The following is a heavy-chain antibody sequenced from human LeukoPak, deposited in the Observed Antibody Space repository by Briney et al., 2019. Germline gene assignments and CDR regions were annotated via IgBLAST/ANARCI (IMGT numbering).Heavy chain of an antibody. Sequence: GGSLRLSCTASGFTFGDYAMSWVRQAPGKGLEWVGFISSKRYGGTTEYAASVKGRFTISRDDSKSIAYLQMNSLRTEDTAVYYCTRDSGRSISFPTRYYYYYGMDVWGQGTTVTVSS. CDR2: ISSKRYGGTT. J-gene: IGHJ6*02. D-gene: IGHD3-3*02. CDR1: GFTFGDYA. V-gene: IGHV3-49*04. CDR3: TRDSGRSISFPTRYYYYYGMDV.